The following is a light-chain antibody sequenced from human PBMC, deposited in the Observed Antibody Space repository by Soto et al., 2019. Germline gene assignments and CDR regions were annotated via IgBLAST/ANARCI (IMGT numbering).Light chain of an antibody. CDR3: KSYAGSNTYV. J-gene: IGLJ1*01. V-gene: IGLV2-8*01. CDR2: EVV. Sequence: QSALTQPASVSGSAGQSITISCSGTMRDVGAYNLVSWYQHHPGKAPRLIIYEVVQRPSGVPDRFSGSKSGNTASLTVSGLQAADEADYFCKSYAGSNTYVFGSGTKLTVL. CDR1: MRDVGAYNL.